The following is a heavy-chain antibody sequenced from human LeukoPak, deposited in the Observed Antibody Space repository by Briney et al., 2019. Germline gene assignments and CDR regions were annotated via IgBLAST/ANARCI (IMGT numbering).Heavy chain of an antibody. V-gene: IGHV4-39*07. CDR1: GGSIRSSTYY. J-gene: IGHJ6*03. Sequence: SETLSLTCTVSGGSIRSSTYYWGWIRQPPGKGLECIVSIYYSGSTNYNPSLKSRVTISVDTSKNQFSLKLSSVTAADTAVYYCARHSGSFYFYSYMDVWGKGTTVTVSS. CDR3: ARHSGSFYFYSYMDV. CDR2: IYYSGST. D-gene: IGHD1-26*01.